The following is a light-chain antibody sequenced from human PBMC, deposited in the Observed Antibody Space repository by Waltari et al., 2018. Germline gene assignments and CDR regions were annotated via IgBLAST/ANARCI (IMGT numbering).Light chain of an antibody. CDR2: NVS. Sequence: DVVMTQSPLSLPATLGQPASIPCRSSQSLVYSDGTTYLKWFQLRPGQSPRLLIYNVSNRDSGVPDRFSGSGSGTDFTLKISRVEAEDVGVYYCMHSVEWPWTVGQGTKVEVK. CDR3: MHSVEWPWT. J-gene: IGKJ1*01. CDR1: QSLVYSDGTTY. V-gene: IGKV2-30*01.